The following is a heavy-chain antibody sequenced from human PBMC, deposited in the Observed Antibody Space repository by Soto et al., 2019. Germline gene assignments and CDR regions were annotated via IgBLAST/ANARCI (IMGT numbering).Heavy chain of an antibody. CDR1: GFTFSSYA. CDR3: ASNPWEYQLLWNYYYYGMDV. Sequence: PGGSLRLSFAASGFTFSSYAMSWVRQAPGKGLEWVSAISGSGGSTYYADSVKGRFTISRDNSKNTLYLQMNSLRAEDTAVYYCASNPWEYQLLWNYYYYGMDVWGQGTTVTVSS. D-gene: IGHD2-2*01. CDR2: ISGSGGST. V-gene: IGHV3-23*01. J-gene: IGHJ6*02.